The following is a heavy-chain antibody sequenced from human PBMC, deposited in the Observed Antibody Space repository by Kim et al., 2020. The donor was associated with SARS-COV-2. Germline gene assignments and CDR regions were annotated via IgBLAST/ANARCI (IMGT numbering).Heavy chain of an antibody. Sequence: ASVKVSCKASGYTFTSYAMNWVRQAPGQGLEWMGWINTNTGNPTYAQGFTGRFVFSLDTSVSTAYLQISSLKAEDTAVYYCARDDPNHYASSGYYRYYYYGMDVWGHGTTVTVSS. V-gene: IGHV7-4-1*02. CDR3: ARDDPNHYASSGYYRYYYYGMDV. D-gene: IGHD3-22*01. CDR2: INTNTGNP. CDR1: GYTFTSYA. J-gene: IGHJ6*02.